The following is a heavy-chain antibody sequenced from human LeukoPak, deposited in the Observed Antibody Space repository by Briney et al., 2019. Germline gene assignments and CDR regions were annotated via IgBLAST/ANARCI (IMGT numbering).Heavy chain of an antibody. CDR1: GGTFSNYT. J-gene: IGHJ3*01. D-gene: IGHD2-21*02. CDR3: AEDCGADCRHAFDV. Sequence: GASVKVSCKTSGGTFSNYTISWVRQAPGRGLEWMGGVIPLFGPTNYAQRFQGRVTITADESTNTVFMDLSSLTSEDTATYYCAEDCGADCRHAFDVWGQGTVVTVSS. CDR2: VIPLFGPT. V-gene: IGHV1-69*13.